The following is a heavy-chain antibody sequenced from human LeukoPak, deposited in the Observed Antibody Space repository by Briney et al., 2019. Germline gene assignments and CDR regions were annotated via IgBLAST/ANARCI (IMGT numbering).Heavy chain of an antibody. CDR1: GFTVSSNY. Sequence: GGSLRLSCEASGFTVSSNYMSWVRQAPGKGLEWVSVFYTSGTTSYADSVKGRFTFSRDISKNTLYLQMNSLRAEDTAMYYCARDGVLRYPSWAFDIWGQGTMVTVSS. V-gene: IGHV3-53*01. J-gene: IGHJ3*02. CDR2: FYTSGTT. CDR3: ARDGVLRYPSWAFDI. D-gene: IGHD3-9*01.